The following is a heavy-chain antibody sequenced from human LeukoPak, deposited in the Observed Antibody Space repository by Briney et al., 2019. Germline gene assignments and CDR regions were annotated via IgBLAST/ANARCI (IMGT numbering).Heavy chain of an antibody. CDR3: AGLDY. J-gene: IGHJ4*02. Sequence: PGGSLRLSCAAPGFTSSSYAMNWVRQAPGKGLEWVSYIISSGTTIYYADSVKGRFTVSRDNAKNSLYLQMNSLGAEDTAVYYCAGLDYWGQGTLVTVSS. V-gene: IGHV3-48*03. CDR2: IISSGTTI. CDR1: GFTSSSYA.